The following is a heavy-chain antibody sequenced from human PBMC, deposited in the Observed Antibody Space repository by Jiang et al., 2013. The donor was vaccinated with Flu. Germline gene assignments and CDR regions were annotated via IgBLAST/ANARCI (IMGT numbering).Heavy chain of an antibody. Sequence: VQLVESGGGLVQPGGSLRLSCVASGFTFSDFWMHWVRQVPGKVPVWVARIQNDGSITSFADSVKGRFIISRNNAENTVYLQMNSLRDEDTGLYYCARGSACRGGICSYGLDVWGQGRRSASP. CDR1: GFTFSDFW. V-gene: IGHV3-74*01. CDR2: IQNDGSIT. D-gene: IGHD2-15*01. CDR3: ARGSACRGGICSYGLDV. J-gene: IGHJ6*02.